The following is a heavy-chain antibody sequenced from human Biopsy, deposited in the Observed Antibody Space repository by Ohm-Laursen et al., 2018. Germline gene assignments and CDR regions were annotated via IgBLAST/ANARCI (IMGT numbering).Heavy chain of an antibody. CDR2: IYPGGST. Sequence: PSETLSLTCNVSGGDINNYYWSWIRQPAGKGLEWIGRIYPGGSTNYNPSLKSRVTMSVDTSKKQLSLRLRSVTTADTAMYYCASVVLGPTNDAFDLWGQGTTVVVSS. D-gene: IGHD3-22*01. CDR3: ASVVLGPTNDAFDL. V-gene: IGHV4-4*07. CDR1: GGDINNYY. J-gene: IGHJ3*01.